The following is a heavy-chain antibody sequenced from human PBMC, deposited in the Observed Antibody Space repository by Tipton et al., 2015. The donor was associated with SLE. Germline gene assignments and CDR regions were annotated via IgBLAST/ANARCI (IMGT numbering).Heavy chain of an antibody. CDR3: AIGTTVPDY. Sequence: TLSLTCTVSGGPISSYYWSWFRQPPGKGLDWIGYIYYSGSTNYNPSLKSRVTISVDTSKNQFSLKLSSVTAADTPVYYCAIGTTVPDYLRQRTLVTVSS. CDR1: GGPISSYY. D-gene: IGHD4-17*01. V-gene: IGHV4-59*01. J-gene: IGHJ4*02. CDR2: IYYSGST.